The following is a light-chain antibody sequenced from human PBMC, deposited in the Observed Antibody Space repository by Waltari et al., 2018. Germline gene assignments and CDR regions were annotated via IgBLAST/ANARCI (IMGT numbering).Light chain of an antibody. CDR2: VNSDGSH. CDR3: QTGGHGTWV. Sequence: QLVLTQSPSASASLGASVKLTCTLSSGHSTNVIAWLQKRPERGPRYLMKVNSDGSHNKGDEIPFRCSGSSSGAEHSLTISSLQSEDEADYYCQTGGHGTWVFGGGTKLTVL. J-gene: IGLJ3*02. CDR1: SGHSTNV. V-gene: IGLV4-69*01.